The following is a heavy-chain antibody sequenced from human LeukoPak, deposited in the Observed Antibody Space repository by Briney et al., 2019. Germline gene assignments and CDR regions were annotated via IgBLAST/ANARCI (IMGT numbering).Heavy chain of an antibody. CDR1: GGSISSYY. Sequence: SETLSLTCTVSGGSISSYYWSWIRQPPGKGLEWIGYIYYSGSTNYNPSLKSRVTISVDTSKNQLSLKLSSVTAADTAVYYCARAEYYYDSSGYTHAFDIWGQGTMVTVSS. D-gene: IGHD3-22*01. J-gene: IGHJ3*02. CDR2: IYYSGST. CDR3: ARAEYYYDSSGYTHAFDI. V-gene: IGHV4-59*01.